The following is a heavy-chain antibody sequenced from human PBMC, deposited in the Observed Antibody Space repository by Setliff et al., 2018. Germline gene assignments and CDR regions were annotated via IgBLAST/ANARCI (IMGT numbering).Heavy chain of an antibody. Sequence: PGGSLRLSCAASGFTFSNAWMSWVRQGPGKGLEWVAIVSYDGRNKYYADSVKGRVTISRDNSKNTVSLQMNSLRPEDTAVYYCARDDDTTSRYSRFEHWGQGTPVTVSS. D-gene: IGHD5-12*01. J-gene: IGHJ5*02. CDR3: ARDDDTTSRYSRFEH. CDR1: GFTFSNAW. V-gene: IGHV3-30*03. CDR2: VSYDGRNK.